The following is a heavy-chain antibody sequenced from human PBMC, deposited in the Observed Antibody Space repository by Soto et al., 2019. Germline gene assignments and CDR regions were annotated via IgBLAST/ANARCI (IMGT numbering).Heavy chain of an antibody. CDR2: LYTGGST. CDR3: ARNLGSNWPGGDY. D-gene: IGHD6-13*01. J-gene: IGHJ4*02. V-gene: IGHV3-66*01. CDR1: GFTVSNNY. Sequence: EVQLVESGGGLVQPGGSLRLSCAASGFTVSNNYMSWVRQVPGKGLEWVSSLYTGGSTYYRDSVKGRFIISRDNSKNMLYLQMNSLRAEDTAMYYCARNLGSNWPGGDYWGQGTLVTVSS.